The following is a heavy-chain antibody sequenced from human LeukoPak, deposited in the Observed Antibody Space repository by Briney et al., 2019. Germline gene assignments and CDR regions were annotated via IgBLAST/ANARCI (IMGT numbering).Heavy chain of an antibody. J-gene: IGHJ3*01. CDR2: IVPFFGTT. Sequence: SVKVSCNASGGTFNTFSTYAISWVRQAPGQGLEWMGGIVPFFGTTNYAQKFQGRVTITADESTSTAYMELSSLRSEDTAMYYCARPNTVTLSLDAFDVWGQGTIVTVSS. CDR3: ARPNTVTLSLDAFDV. V-gene: IGHV1-69*13. CDR1: GGTFNTFSTYA. D-gene: IGHD4-17*01.